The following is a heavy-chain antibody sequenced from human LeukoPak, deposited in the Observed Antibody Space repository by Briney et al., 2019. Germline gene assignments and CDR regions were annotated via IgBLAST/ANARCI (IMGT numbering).Heavy chain of an antibody. J-gene: IGHJ4*02. D-gene: IGHD3-10*01. CDR1: GFTFSSYA. Sequence: GGSLRPSCAASGFTFSSYAMHWVRQAPGKGLEWVAVISYDGSNKYYADSVKGRFTISRDNSKNTLYLQMNSLRAEDTAVYYCARDSTYYYDSGSSGPHYFDYWAREPWSPSPQ. CDR2: ISYDGSNK. V-gene: IGHV3-30*01. CDR3: ARDSTYYYDSGSSGPHYFDY.